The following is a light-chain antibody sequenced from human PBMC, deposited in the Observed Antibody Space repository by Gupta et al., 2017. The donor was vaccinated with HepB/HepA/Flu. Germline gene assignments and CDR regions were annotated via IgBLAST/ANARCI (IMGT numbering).Light chain of an antibody. V-gene: IGKV4-1*01. Sequence: DIVMTPSPDSLAVSLGERATINCKSSQSVLYSSNNKNYLAWYQQKPGQPPKLLIYWASTRESGVPDRFSGSGSGTDFTLTISSRQAEDVAVYYCQQDDSTPFTFGRGTKVDIK. CDR1: QSVLYSSNNKNY. CDR2: WAS. J-gene: IGKJ4*01. CDR3: QQDDSTPFT.